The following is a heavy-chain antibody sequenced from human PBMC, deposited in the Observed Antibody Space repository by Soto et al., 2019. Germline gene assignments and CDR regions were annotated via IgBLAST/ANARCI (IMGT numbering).Heavy chain of an antibody. CDR3: ARESHDLLTGPPWVWYFDL. D-gene: IGHD3-9*01. Sequence: QVQLQQWGAGPLRPLETLSLTCGVSGGSFSGYYWAWIRQSPGKGLEWIGEINDRGSINYNPSLKSLVSIPVDPPKNHLSPKLRSVTAADTAEYYGARESHDLLTGPPWVWYFDLWVRGTLVTVSS. CDR1: GGSFSGYY. CDR2: INDRGSI. V-gene: IGHV4-34*01. J-gene: IGHJ2*01.